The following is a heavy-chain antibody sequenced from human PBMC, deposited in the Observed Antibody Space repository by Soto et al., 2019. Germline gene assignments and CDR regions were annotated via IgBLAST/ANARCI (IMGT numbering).Heavy chain of an antibody. CDR2: ISSNSAYI. Sequence: GSLRLSCAASGFTFLSFTMSWFRQSPLKGLEWVSTISSNSAYIYYTDALRGRFTISRDNAKNSLHLQMNSLRAEDTAVYYCTRDASRDSSARGWFDPWGPGTLVTVSS. CDR1: GFTFLSFT. J-gene: IGHJ5*02. V-gene: IGHV3-21*01. CDR3: TRDASRDSSARGWFDP. D-gene: IGHD6-13*01.